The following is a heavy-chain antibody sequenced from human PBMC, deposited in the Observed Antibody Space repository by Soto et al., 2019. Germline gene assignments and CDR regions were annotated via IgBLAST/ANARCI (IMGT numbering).Heavy chain of an antibody. J-gene: IGHJ6*02. Sequence: PGGSLRVSCAASGFTVSSNYMSWVRQAPGKGLEWVSVIYSGGSTYYADSVKGRFTISRDNSKNTLYLQMNSLRAEDTAVYYCARAPREPGFYYYYYGMDVWGQGTTVTVSS. V-gene: IGHV3-53*01. CDR2: IYSGGST. D-gene: IGHD1-1*01. CDR1: GFTVSSNY. CDR3: ARAPREPGFYYYYYGMDV.